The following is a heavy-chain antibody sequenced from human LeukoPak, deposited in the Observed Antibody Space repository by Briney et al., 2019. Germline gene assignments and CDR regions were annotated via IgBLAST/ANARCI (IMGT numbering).Heavy chain of an antibody. CDR3: ARESPEWRYFDY. CDR2: ISSSSNYI. D-gene: IGHD2-8*01. V-gene: IGHV3-21*01. J-gene: IGHJ4*02. Sequence: GGSLRLSCGASGLYFSNAWMNWVRQAPGKGLEWVSSISSSSNYIYYADSVKGRFTISRDNAKNSLYLQMNSLRAEDTAVYYCARESPEWRYFDYWGQGTLVTVSS. CDR1: GLYFSNAW.